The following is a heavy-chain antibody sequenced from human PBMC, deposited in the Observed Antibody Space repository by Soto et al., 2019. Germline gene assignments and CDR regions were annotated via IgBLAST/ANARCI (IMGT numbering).Heavy chain of an antibody. D-gene: IGHD2-2*02. V-gene: IGHV1-46*03. CDR1: GYTLISCY. Sequence: ASVKVSCKASGYTLISCYMHWVRQAPGQGLEWMGIINPSGGSTSYAQKFQGRVTMTRDTSTSTVYMELSSLRSEDTAVYYCAREGYCSSTSCYNYYYYGMDVWGQGTTVTVSS. CDR3: AREGYCSSTSCYNYYYYGMDV. CDR2: INPSGGST. J-gene: IGHJ6*02.